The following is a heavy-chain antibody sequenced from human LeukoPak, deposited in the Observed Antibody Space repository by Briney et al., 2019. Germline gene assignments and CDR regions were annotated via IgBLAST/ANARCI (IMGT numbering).Heavy chain of an antibody. V-gene: IGHV3-33*01. Sequence: GGSLRLSCAASGFTFNNYAMQWPRHAPGKGLEGGNTICYNGSNKYYGDSVKGRFTISRDNSKSTLYMQMNSQRAEDTAVYYCARDKGNHPYNWFDPWGQGTLVTVSS. CDR3: ARDKGNHPYNWFDP. CDR2: ICYNGSNK. CDR1: GFTFNNYA. J-gene: IGHJ5*02. D-gene: IGHD1-14*01.